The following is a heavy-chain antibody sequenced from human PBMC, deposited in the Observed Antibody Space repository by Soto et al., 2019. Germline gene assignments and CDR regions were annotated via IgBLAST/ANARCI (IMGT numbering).Heavy chain of an antibody. CDR3: ARDPISPPNYYYYGMDV. CDR1: GFTFSSYG. D-gene: IGHD3-3*02. J-gene: IGHJ6*02. CDR2: IWYDGSNK. V-gene: IGHV3-33*01. Sequence: HPGGSLRLSCAASGFTFSSYGMHWVRQAPGKGLEWVAVIWYDGSNKYYADSVKGRFTISRDNSKNTLYLQMNSLRAEDTAVYYCARDPISPPNYYYYGMDVWGQGTTVTVSS.